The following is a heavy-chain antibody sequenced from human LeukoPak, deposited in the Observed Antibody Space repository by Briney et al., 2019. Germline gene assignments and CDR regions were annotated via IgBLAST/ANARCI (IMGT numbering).Heavy chain of an antibody. CDR1: GYTFTGYY. CDR3: ATSRRRDGYNYYFDY. J-gene: IGHJ4*02. D-gene: IGHD5-24*01. V-gene: IGHV1-69*05. Sequence: SVKVSCKASGYTFTGYYMHWVRQAPGQGLEWMGGIIPIFGTANYAQKFQGRVTITTDESTSTAYMELSSLRSEDTAVYYCATSRRRDGYNYYFDYWGQGTLVTVSS. CDR2: IIPIFGTA.